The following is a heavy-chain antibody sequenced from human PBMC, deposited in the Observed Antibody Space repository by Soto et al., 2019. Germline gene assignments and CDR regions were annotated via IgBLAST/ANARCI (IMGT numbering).Heavy chain of an antibody. CDR1: GFTFRSYG. CDR2: ISYDGSNK. D-gene: IGHD6-13*01. Sequence: GGSLRLSCAASGFTFRSYGMHWVRQAPGKGLEWVAVISYDGSNKYYADSVKGRFTISRDNSKNTLYLQMNSLRAEDTAVYYCAKGPGIAPVFDYWGQGTLVTVSS. CDR3: AKGPGIAPVFDY. V-gene: IGHV3-30*18. J-gene: IGHJ4*02.